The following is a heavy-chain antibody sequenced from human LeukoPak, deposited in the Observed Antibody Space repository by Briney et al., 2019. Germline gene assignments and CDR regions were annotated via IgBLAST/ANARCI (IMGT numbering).Heavy chain of an antibody. CDR1: RFTFRSYA. CDR3: AKDQGKRDFWSGYYPYFDY. J-gene: IGHJ4*02. Sequence: GGSLRPSCAASRFTFRSYAMSWVRQAPGKGLEWVSAISGGGGSTYYADSVKGRFTISRDNSKNTLYLQMNSLRAEDTAVYYCAKDQGKRDFWSGYYPYFDYWGQGTLVTVSS. V-gene: IGHV3-23*01. D-gene: IGHD3-3*01. CDR2: ISGGGGST.